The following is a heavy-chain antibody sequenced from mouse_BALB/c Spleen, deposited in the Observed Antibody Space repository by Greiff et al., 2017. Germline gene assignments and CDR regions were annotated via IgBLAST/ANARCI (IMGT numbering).Heavy chain of an antibody. CDR3: ANGYPAWFAY. V-gene: IGHV1-9*01. D-gene: IGHD2-2*01. Sequence: QVQLQQSGAELMQPGASVKISCKATGYTLSSYWIEWVKQRPGHGLEWIGEILPGSGSTNYNEKFKGKATFTADTSSNTAYMQLSSLTSEDSAVYYCANGYPAWFAYWGQGTLVTVSA. CDR1: GYTLSSYW. CDR2: ILPGSGST. J-gene: IGHJ3*01.